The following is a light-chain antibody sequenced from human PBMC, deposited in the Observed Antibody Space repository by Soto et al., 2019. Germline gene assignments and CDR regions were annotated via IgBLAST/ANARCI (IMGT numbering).Light chain of an antibody. CDR1: SSDVGGYNY. Sequence: QSALTQPRSVSGSPGQSVTISCTGTSSDVGGYNYVSWYQQHPGKAPKLMIDDVSKRPSGVPDRFSGSKSGNTASLTISGLQADDDADYYCCSYAGSYTFDVFGTGTKVTVL. V-gene: IGLV2-11*01. CDR2: DVS. CDR3: CSYAGSYTFDV. J-gene: IGLJ1*01.